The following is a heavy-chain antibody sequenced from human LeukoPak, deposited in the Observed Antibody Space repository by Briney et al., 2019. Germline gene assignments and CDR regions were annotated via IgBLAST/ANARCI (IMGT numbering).Heavy chain of an antibody. V-gene: IGHV3-53*01. Sequence: GGSLRLSCAASGFIVSDNYMSWVRQAPGKGLEWVSVIYRSGGTFYSDSVKGRFTISRDYSKNTLYLQMNSLRAEDTAVYYCAKAASPYYYYGMDVWGQGTTVTVSS. CDR1: GFIVSDNY. CDR3: AKAASPYYYYGMDV. J-gene: IGHJ6*02. CDR2: IYRSGGT.